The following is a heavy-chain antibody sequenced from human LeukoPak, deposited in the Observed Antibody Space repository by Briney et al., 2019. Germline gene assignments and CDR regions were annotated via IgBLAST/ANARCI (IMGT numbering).Heavy chain of an antibody. V-gene: IGHV3-23*01. CDR3: AKTDYYVRFDP. CDR2: ISGSGDTT. Sequence: GGSLRLSCAASGFTFSSDAMSWVRQAPGKGPEWVSVISGSGDTTYYADSVKGRFTISRDNSKNTLFLQMNSLRAEDTAVYYCAKTDYYVRFDPWGQGTLVTVSS. D-gene: IGHD3-10*02. J-gene: IGHJ5*02. CDR1: GFTFSSDA.